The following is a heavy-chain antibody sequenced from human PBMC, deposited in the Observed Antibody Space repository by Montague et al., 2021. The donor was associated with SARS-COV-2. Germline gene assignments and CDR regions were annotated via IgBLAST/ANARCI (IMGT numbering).Heavy chain of an antibody. V-gene: IGHV4-59*01. J-gene: IGHJ2*01. CDR2: IYYSGNT. D-gene: IGHD2-21*01. CDR1: GGSISGYY. CDR3: AREYRIELWQTNWYFGL. Sequence: SETLSLTCSVSGGSISGYYWSWIRQPPGKGLEWIGYIYYSGNTKYNPSLKSRVSISVDTSKNQFSPRLSSVTAADTAVYYCAREYRIELWQTNWYFGLWGRGTLVTVSS.